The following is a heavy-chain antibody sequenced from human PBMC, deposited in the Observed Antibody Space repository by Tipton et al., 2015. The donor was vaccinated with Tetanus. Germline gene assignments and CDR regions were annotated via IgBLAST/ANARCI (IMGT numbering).Heavy chain of an antibody. V-gene: IGHV3-30-3*01. CDR1: GFTFTRYA. D-gene: IGHD3-16*01. CDR2: ITFDGSTK. CDR3: AREDGGPTLDYFDS. J-gene: IGHJ4*02. Sequence: SLRLSCAASGFTFTRYAMHWVRQAPGKRLEWVAVITFDGSTKFYGDSVKGRFTLSRDNSQNTLYLQMSSLKVEDTAVYYCAREDGGPTLDYFDSWGQGALVIVSS.